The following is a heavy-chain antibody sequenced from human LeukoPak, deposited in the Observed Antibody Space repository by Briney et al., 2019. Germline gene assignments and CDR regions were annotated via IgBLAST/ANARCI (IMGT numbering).Heavy chain of an antibody. D-gene: IGHD5-24*01. Sequence: GGSLRLSCAASGFTFSNSWMNWVRQDPGKGPEVVANIAEDGSAKNYVVSVRGRFTISRGNTKNSLYLQMNSLRGDDRAVFSGGKGRGWLQFDCWGQGTLVTVSS. CDR2: IAEDGSAK. V-gene: IGHV3-7*04. CDR1: GFTFSNSW. CDR3: GKGRGWLQFDC. J-gene: IGHJ5*01.